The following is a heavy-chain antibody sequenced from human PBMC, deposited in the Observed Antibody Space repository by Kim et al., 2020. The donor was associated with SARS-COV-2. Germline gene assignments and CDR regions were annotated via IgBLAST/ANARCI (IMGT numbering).Heavy chain of an antibody. CDR2: INPSGGST. J-gene: IGHJ5*02. Sequence: ASVKVSCKASGYTFTSYYIHWVRQAPGQGLEWMGIINPSGGSTDYAQKFQGRVTMTRDTSTSAVYMDLSSLKSEDTAVYYCARGYYGSGTYHNPNCFDAWGQGTLVTVPS. V-gene: IGHV1-46*01. D-gene: IGHD3-10*01. CDR3: ARGYYGSGTYHNPNCFDA. CDR1: GYTFTSYY.